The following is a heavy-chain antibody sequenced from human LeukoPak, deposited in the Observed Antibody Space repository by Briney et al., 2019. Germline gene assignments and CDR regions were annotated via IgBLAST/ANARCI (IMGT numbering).Heavy chain of an antibody. CDR2: ISYDGSNK. CDR3: AKDRYYYGDHLGLFDY. D-gene: IGHD4-17*01. CDR1: GFTFSSYG. J-gene: IGHJ4*02. V-gene: IGHV3-30*18. Sequence: GGSLRLSCAASGFTFSSYGMHWVRQAPGKGLEWVAVISYDGSNKYYADSVKGRFTIPRDNSKNTLYLQMNSLRAEDTAVYYCAKDRYYYGDHLGLFDYWGQGTLVTVSS.